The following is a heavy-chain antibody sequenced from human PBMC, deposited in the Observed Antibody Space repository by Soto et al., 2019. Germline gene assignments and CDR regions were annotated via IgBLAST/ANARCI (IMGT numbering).Heavy chain of an antibody. CDR3: AKENYYDTTGPDQGVFDV. J-gene: IGHJ3*01. Sequence: GGSLRLSCAASGFSSNEDWMSWVRQAPGKGLEWVGRIKRSIDGATTDYAPPVNGRFTVFRDDSKNTLYLQMNSLKTEDSAMYFCAKENYYDTTGPDQGVFDVWGQGTMVTVSS. V-gene: IGHV3-15*01. D-gene: IGHD3-22*01. CDR2: IKRSIDGATT. CDR1: GFSSNEDW.